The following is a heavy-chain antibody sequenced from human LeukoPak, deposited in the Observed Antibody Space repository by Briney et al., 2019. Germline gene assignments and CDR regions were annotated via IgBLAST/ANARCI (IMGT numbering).Heavy chain of an antibody. Sequence: ASVKVSCKVSGDTLDDFAMHWVRQAPGKGLEWMGGFDPESGEVIYAQEFQDRVTMTEDTSADTAFMQLSSLTSEDTAVYYCATLHNSGYNSDWYPYHFAYWGQGTLVIVSS. CDR2: FDPESGEV. CDR1: GDTLDDFA. D-gene: IGHD6-19*01. CDR3: ATLHNSGYNSDWYPYHFAY. V-gene: IGHV1-24*01. J-gene: IGHJ4*02.